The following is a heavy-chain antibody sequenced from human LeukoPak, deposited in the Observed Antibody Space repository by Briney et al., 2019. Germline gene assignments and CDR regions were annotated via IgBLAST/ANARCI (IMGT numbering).Heavy chain of an antibody. CDR3: AKHSGYSHGASDY. Sequence: GGSLRLSCAASGFTFSDYAMCWVRQAPGKGLEWVSAISGSGGSTYYADSVKGRFTISRDNSKNTLYLQMNSLRAEDTAVYYCAKHSGYSHGASDYWGQGTLVTVSS. V-gene: IGHV3-23*01. D-gene: IGHD5-18*01. CDR2: ISGSGGST. CDR1: GFTFSDYA. J-gene: IGHJ4*02.